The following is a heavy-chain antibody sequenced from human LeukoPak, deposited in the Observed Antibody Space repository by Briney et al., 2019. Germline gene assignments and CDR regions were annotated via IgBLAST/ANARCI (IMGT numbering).Heavy chain of an antibody. CDR3: ARSEQWPPCFDY. CDR1: GFTFSSYA. V-gene: IGHV3-30-3*01. CDR2: ISYDGSNK. D-gene: IGHD6-19*01. J-gene: IGHJ4*02. Sequence: PGGSLRLSCAASGFTFSSYAMHWVRQAPGKGLEWVAVISYDGSNKYYADSVKGRFTISRDNSKNTLYLQMNSLRAEDTAVYYCARSEQWPPCFDYWGQGTLVTVSS.